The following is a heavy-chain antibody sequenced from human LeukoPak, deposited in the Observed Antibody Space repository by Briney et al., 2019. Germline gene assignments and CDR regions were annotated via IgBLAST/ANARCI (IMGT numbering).Heavy chain of an antibody. Sequence: PSQTLSLTCAVSGDSISYESYYWNWIRQPPGKGLEWIGYIYYSGNTNYNPSLKSRVTISLDTSKNQFSLKLTSVTAADTAIYYCTKAARYCSGGSCWDYWGQGTLVTVSS. CDR1: GDSISYESYY. J-gene: IGHJ4*02. D-gene: IGHD2-15*01. V-gene: IGHV4-61*01. CDR2: IYYSGNT. CDR3: TKAARYCSGGSCWDY.